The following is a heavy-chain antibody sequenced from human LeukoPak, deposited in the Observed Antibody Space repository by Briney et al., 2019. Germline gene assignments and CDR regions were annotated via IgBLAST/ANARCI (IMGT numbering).Heavy chain of an antibody. J-gene: IGHJ3*02. D-gene: IGHD3-9*01. Sequence: SETLSLTCTVSGGSISSYYWSWLRQPPGKGLEWIGYIYYSGSTNYNPSLKSRVTISVDTSKNQFSLKLSSVTAADTAVYYCARDSLDYDILTGYYTRPGAFDIWGQGTMVTVSS. CDR1: GGSISSYY. CDR3: ARDSLDYDILTGYYTRPGAFDI. V-gene: IGHV4-59*01. CDR2: IYYSGST.